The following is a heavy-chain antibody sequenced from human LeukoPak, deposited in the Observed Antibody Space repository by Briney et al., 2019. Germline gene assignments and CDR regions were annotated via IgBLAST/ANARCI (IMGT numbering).Heavy chain of an antibody. J-gene: IGHJ4*02. D-gene: IGHD3-22*01. V-gene: IGHV1-69*04. CDR3: ARESYDSSGYYFYYFDY. CDR2: IIPILGIA. CDR1: GGTFSSYA. Sequence: SVKVSCKASGGTFSSYAISWVRQAPGQGLEWMGRIIPILGIANYAQKFQGRVTITADKSTSTAYMELSSLRSEDTAVYYCARESYDSSGYYFYYFDYWGQGTLVTVSS.